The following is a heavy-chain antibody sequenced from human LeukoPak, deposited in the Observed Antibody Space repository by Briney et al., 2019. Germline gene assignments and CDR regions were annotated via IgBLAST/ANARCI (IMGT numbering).Heavy chain of an antibody. D-gene: IGHD1-26*01. V-gene: IGHV3-30*02. CDR2: IRYDGSNK. CDR3: AKESGEPYYFDY. J-gene: IGHJ4*02. Sequence: PGGSLRLSCAASGFTFSSYGMHWVRQAPGKGLEWVAFIRYDGSNKYYADSVKGQFTISRDNSKNTLYLQMNSLRAEDTAVYYCAKESGEPYYFDYWGQGTLVTVSS. CDR1: GFTFSSYG.